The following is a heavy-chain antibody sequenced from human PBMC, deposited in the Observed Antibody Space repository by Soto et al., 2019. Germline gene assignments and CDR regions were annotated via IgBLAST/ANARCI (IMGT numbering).Heavy chain of an antibody. CDR1: GFGFSDNW. V-gene: IGHV3-7*05. J-gene: IGHJ4*02. CDR2: IKPDGTEK. D-gene: IGHD3-10*01. Sequence: GGSLRLSCTVSGFGFSDNWMTWVRQAPGKGLEWVAKIKPDGTEKDYVDSVKGRFTISRDNARNSLYLQMNNLRAEDTAIYYCTRETWFRIDYWGQGALVTVSS. CDR3: TRETWFRIDY.